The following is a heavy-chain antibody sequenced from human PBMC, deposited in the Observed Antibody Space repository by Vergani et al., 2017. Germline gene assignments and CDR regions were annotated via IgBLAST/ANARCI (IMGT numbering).Heavy chain of an antibody. V-gene: IGHV4-61*02. CDR2: IYITGST. J-gene: IGHJ4*02. Sequence: QLQLQESGPGLVKPSETLSLTCTVSGGSISSDSYYWNWIRQPAGKGLEWIGRIYITGSTNYNPSLKSRVTISVDTSKNQFSLSLTSVTAADTAVYYCARVSPGDNSGWEPFDYWGQGTLVTVSS. CDR1: GGSISSDSYY. CDR3: ARVSPGDNSGWEPFDY. D-gene: IGHD6-19*01.